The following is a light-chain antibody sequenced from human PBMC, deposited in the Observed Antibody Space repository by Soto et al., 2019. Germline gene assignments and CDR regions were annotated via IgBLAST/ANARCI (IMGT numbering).Light chain of an antibody. V-gene: IGLV8-61*01. CDR1: SDSVSTTYY. CDR2: NTN. Sequence: QAVVTQEPSFSVSPGGTVTLTCALSSDSVSTTYYPSWYQQTPGQAPRTLIYNTNTRSSGVPDRFSGSILGNKAALTITGAQADDESDYYCMLYVGGGISVFGGVTKLTVL. J-gene: IGLJ3*02. CDR3: MLYVGGGISV.